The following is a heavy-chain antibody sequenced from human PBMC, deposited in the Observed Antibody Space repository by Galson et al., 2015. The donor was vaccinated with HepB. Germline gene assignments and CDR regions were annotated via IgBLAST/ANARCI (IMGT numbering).Heavy chain of an antibody. CDR3: ARDPVTYSSSIPTTYSFDY. V-gene: IGHV1-69*13. D-gene: IGHD6-6*01. Sequence: SVKVSCKASGGTFSSYAISWVRQAPGQGLEWMGGIIPIFGTANYAQKFQGRVTITADEFTSTAYMELSSLRSEDTAVYYCARDPVTYSSSIPTTYSFDYWGQGTLVTVSS. J-gene: IGHJ4*02. CDR2: IIPIFGTA. CDR1: GGTFSSYA.